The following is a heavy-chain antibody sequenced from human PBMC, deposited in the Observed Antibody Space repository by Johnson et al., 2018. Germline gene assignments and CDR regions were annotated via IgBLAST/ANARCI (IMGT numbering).Heavy chain of an antibody. V-gene: IGHV3-7*01. CDR1: GFTFSTYW. Sequence: VQLVESGGGLVKPXGSLRVSXDASGFTFSTYWMSWVRQAPGKGLEWVGYIKQDGSEIYYADSVKGRFTISRDNAKNSLYLQMNSLRAEDTAVYHCAPWTYGGNPFGYWGQGALVTVSS. CDR2: IKQDGSEI. D-gene: IGHD4-23*01. J-gene: IGHJ4*02. CDR3: APWTYGGNPFGY.